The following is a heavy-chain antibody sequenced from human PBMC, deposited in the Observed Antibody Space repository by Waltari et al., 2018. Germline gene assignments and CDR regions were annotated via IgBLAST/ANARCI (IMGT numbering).Heavy chain of an antibody. CDR1: GFTFSSSW. J-gene: IGHJ5*02. CDR2: INSDGTDT. V-gene: IGHV3-74*01. CDR3: ARDVAVWSGYYGGWFDP. Sequence: EVQLVESGGDLVQPGGSVRLSCAASGFTFSSSWMHWVRQAPGGGLVWVSRINSDGTDTRYADSVKGRFTISRDNARNTLYLQMNNLRVDDTALYYCARDVAVWSGYYGGWFDPWGQGTLVTVSS. D-gene: IGHD3-3*01.